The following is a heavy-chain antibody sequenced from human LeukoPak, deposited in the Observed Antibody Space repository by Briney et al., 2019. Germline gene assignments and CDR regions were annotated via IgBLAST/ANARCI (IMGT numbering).Heavy chain of an antibody. J-gene: IGHJ5*02. D-gene: IGHD1-26*01. Sequence: PGTSLRLSCAASGFTFRSFAMHWVRQAPGKGLEWVAVISYDGSNKYYADSVEGRFTISRDNSKNTLYLQMNSLRAEDTAVYYCTRGRSPNWFDPWGQGTLVTVSS. V-gene: IGHV3-30*14. CDR2: ISYDGSNK. CDR1: GFTFRSFA. CDR3: TRGRSPNWFDP.